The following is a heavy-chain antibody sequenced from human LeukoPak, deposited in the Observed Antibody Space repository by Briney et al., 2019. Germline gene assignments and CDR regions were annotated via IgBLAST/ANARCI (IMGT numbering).Heavy chain of an antibody. CDR1: GYTFTHYI. D-gene: IGHD3-16*01. CDR3: SRGGAEAHGRLLWFGP. Sequence: GASVKVSCKASGYTFTHYIINWVRQAPGQGLEWMGKISAYNNYTTYAQKFQGRIAMTTDTSTNTAYMDLRSLRSDDTAFYYCSRGGAEAHGRLLWFGPWGQGTRVTVSS. V-gene: IGHV1-18*01. CDR2: ISAYNNYT. J-gene: IGHJ5*02.